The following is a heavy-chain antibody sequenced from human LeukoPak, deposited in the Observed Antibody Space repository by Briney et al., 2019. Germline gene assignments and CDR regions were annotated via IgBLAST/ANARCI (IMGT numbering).Heavy chain of an antibody. CDR3: ARDRSDGGGYYGSGSYPAFDY. CDR1: GGSISSYY. V-gene: IGHV4-4*07. CDR2: IYTSGST. J-gene: IGHJ4*02. Sequence: QSSETLSLTCTVSGGSISSYYWSWIRHPAGKGLEWIGHIYTSGSTNYNPSLKSRVTISVDTSKNQFSLKLSSVTAADTAVYYCARDRSDGGGYYGSGSYPAFDYWGQGTLVTVSS. D-gene: IGHD3-10*01.